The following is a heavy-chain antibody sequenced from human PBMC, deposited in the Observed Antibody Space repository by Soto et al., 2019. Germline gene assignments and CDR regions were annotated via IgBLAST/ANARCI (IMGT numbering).Heavy chain of an antibody. J-gene: IGHJ4*02. CDR1: GLTFSSYA. D-gene: IGHD6-19*01. V-gene: IGHV3-23*01. CDR2: ISGSGGST. Sequence: GGSLRLSCAASGLTFSSYAMSWVRQAPGKGLERVSAISGSGGSTFYADSVKGRFTISRDNSKNTLFLQMNSLRVEDTAVYYCAGRIAVAGTLAYWGQGTLVTVSS. CDR3: AGRIAVAGTLAY.